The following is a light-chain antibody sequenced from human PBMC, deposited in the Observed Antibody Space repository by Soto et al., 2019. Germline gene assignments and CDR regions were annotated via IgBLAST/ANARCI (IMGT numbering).Light chain of an antibody. J-gene: IGLJ1*01. Sequence: QSVLTQPPSVSEAPGQSVTISCTGSSANIGAGYEAHWYQQVPGTAPKLLIYENNNRPSWVPDRFSGSKSGTSASLAITGLQAEYEAEYYCQSYDSSLSGYVFGTGTKLTVL. CDR3: QSYDSSLSGYV. CDR1: SANIGAGYE. V-gene: IGLV1-40*01. CDR2: ENN.